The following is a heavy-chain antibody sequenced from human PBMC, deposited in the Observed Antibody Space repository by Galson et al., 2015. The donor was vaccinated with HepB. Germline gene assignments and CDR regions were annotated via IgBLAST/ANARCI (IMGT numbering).Heavy chain of an antibody. J-gene: IGHJ6*02. D-gene: IGHD5-18*01. CDR3: ATLPIQLWLQEYDGMDV. V-gene: IGHV3-30-3*01. CDR1: GFTFSSYA. Sequence: SLRLSCAASGFTFSSYAIHWVRQAPGKGLEWVAVISYDGSNKYYADSVKGRFTISRDNSKNTLYLQMNSLRAEDTAVYYCATLPIQLWLQEYDGMDVWGQGTTVTVSS. CDR2: ISYDGSNK.